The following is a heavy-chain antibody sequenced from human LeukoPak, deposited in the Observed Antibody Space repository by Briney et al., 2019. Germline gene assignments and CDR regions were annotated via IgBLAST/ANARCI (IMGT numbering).Heavy chain of an antibody. CDR1: GDSISSYY. J-gene: IGHJ6*02. CDR3: ARAHRPLFGEGYYYYGMDV. D-gene: IGHD3-10*01. CDR2: IYYSGST. Sequence: SETLSLTCTVSGDSISSYYWSWIRQPPGKGLEWIGYIYYSGSTNYNPSLKSRVTISVDTSKNQFSLKLSSVTAADTAVYYCARAHRPLFGEGYYYYGMDVWGQGTTVTVSS. V-gene: IGHV4-59*01.